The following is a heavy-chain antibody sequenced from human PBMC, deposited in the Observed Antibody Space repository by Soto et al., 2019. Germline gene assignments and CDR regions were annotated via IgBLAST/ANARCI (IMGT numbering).Heavy chain of an antibody. Sequence: GGSLRLSCAASGFTFSTYSMNWVRQAPGKGLEWGSSISSSSTYIYYADSVKGRFTISRDNAKNSLFLQMNSLRAEDTAVYYCASEQLRYAFDIWGQGTMVTVSS. J-gene: IGHJ3*02. D-gene: IGHD6-6*01. CDR1: GFTFSTYS. CDR3: ASEQLRYAFDI. V-gene: IGHV3-21*01. CDR2: ISSSSTYI.